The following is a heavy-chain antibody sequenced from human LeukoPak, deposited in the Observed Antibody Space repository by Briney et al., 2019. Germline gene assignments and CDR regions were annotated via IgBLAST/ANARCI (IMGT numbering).Heavy chain of an antibody. CDR1: GFTFSSYA. D-gene: IGHD3-22*01. Sequence: GGSLRLFCAASGFTFSSYAMSWVRQAPGKGLEWVAVIWYDGSNKYYADSVKVRFTIPRDNSKNTLYLQMNSLRAEDTAVYYCARADTYYYDSSGYSAIDYWGQGTLVTVSS. V-gene: IGHV3-33*08. J-gene: IGHJ4*02. CDR2: IWYDGSNK. CDR3: ARADTYYYDSSGYSAIDY.